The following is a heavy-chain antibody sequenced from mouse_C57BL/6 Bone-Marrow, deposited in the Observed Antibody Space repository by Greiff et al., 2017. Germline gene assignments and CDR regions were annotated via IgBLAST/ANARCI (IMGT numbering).Heavy chain of an antibody. CDR3: ARVLFITTVVEGYWYFDV. D-gene: IGHD1-1*01. Sequence: QVQLQQSGAELVRPGTSVKMSCKASGYTFTNYWIGWAKQRPGHGLEWIGDIYPGGGYANYNEKFKGKATLTADKSSSTAYMQFSSLTSEDSAIYYRARVLFITTVVEGYWYFDVWGTGTTGTVSS. CDR2: IYPGGGYA. V-gene: IGHV1-63*01. J-gene: IGHJ1*03. CDR1: GYTFTNYW.